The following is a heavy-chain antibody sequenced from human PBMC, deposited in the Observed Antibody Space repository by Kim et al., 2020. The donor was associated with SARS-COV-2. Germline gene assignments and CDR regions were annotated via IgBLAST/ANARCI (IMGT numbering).Heavy chain of an antibody. CDR3: ASYNWNANY. J-gene: IGHJ4*02. D-gene: IGHD1-20*01. V-gene: IGHV4-39*07. CDR2: GRT. Sequence: GRTHHHPTLQSRVTITLDTSKNQFSLKLSSVTAADTAVYYCASYNWNANYWGQGTLVTVSS.